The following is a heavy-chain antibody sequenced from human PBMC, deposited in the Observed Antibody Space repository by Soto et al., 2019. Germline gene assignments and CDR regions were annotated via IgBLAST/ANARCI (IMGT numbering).Heavy chain of an antibody. J-gene: IGHJ4*02. Sequence: EVQLLGSGGGLVQRGGSLRLSCAASGFPFSSYVMAWVRQAPGKGLEWVSGISGGGSNTFYADSVKGRFTISRDNSKNTLLLQMNSLGAEDTAVYYCAKDSNKYSSSLRGRYFDYWGQGIGVTVSS. CDR2: ISGGGSNT. CDR1: GFPFSSYV. CDR3: AKDSNKYSSSLRGRYFDY. D-gene: IGHD4-4*01. V-gene: IGHV3-23*01.